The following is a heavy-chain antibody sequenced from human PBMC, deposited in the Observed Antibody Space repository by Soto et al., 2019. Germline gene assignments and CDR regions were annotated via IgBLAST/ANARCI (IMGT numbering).Heavy chain of an antibody. CDR1: GFTFSNAW. J-gene: IGHJ4*02. V-gene: IGHV3-23*01. Sequence: GGSLRLSCAASGFTFSNAWMSWVRQAPGKGLEWVSAISGSGGSTYYADSVKGRFTISRDNSKNTLYLQMNSLRAEDTAVYYCAKVGIVVVPAASFDYWGQGTLVTVSS. CDR2: ISGSGGST. D-gene: IGHD2-2*03. CDR3: AKVGIVVVPAASFDY.